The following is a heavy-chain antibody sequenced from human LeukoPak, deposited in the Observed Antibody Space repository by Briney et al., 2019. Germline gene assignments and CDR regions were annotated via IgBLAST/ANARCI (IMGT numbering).Heavy chain of an antibody. Sequence: ASVKVSCKASGGTFSSYAISWVRQAPGQGLEWMGWINPNSGGTNYAQKFQGRVTMTRDTSISTAYMELSRLRSDDTAVYYCAKSKASGWYSYYFDYWGQGTLVTVSS. CDR3: AKSKASGWYSYYFDY. CDR1: GGTFSSYA. J-gene: IGHJ4*02. V-gene: IGHV1-2*02. CDR2: INPNSGGT. D-gene: IGHD6-19*01.